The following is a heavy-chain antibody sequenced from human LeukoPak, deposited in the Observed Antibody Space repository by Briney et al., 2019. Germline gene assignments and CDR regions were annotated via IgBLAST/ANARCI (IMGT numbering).Heavy chain of an antibody. CDR1: GSSFSSYE. CDR3: PRDQGYGSGSYLS. J-gene: IGHJ4*02. V-gene: IGHV3-48*03. Sequence: GGSLRLSCAASGSSFSSYEMNWIRQAPGKGLEWVSYISDHGGSKYYADSVKGRFTISRDNANNSLHLQMNGLRAEDSAVYYCPRDQGYGSGSYLSWGQGTLVTVSS. CDR2: ISDHGGSK. D-gene: IGHD3-10*01.